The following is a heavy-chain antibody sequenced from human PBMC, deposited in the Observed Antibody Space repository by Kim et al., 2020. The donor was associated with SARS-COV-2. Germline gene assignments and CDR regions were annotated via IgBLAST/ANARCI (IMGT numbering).Heavy chain of an antibody. CDR2: ISGSGGST. CDR1: GFTFSTYG. V-gene: IGHV3-23*01. CDR3: AKDRYDVLTGYNNFDY. Sequence: GGSLRLSCAASGFTFSTYGMTWVRQAPGKGLEWVSAISGSGGSTYYADSVKGRFTISRDNSKNTLYLQMNSLRAEDTAVYYCAKDRYDVLTGYNNFDYWGQGTLVTVSS. J-gene: IGHJ4*02. D-gene: IGHD3-9*01.